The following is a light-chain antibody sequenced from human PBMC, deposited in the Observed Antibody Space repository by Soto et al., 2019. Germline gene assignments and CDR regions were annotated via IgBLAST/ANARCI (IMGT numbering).Light chain of an antibody. CDR1: QSVSSSY. V-gene: IGKV3-20*01. J-gene: IGKJ4*01. CDR3: QQYGSSLTT. Sequence: EIVLTQSPGTLSFSPGERATLSCRASQSVSSSYLAWYQQKPGQAPRLLIYGASSRATGIPDRFSGSGSGTDFTLTMSRLEPGDFAVYYCQQYGSSLTTFGGGTKVEIK. CDR2: GAS.